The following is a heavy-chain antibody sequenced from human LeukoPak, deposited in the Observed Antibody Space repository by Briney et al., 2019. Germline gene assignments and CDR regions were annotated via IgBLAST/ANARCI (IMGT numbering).Heavy chain of an antibody. CDR1: RFTFSSYG. J-gene: IGHJ5*02. CDR3: ARALPEGLVVVTAIGNWFDP. Sequence: GGSLRLSCATSRFTFSSYGMHWVRQAPGKGLEWVAVIWYDGSNKYYADSVKGRLTISRDNSKNTLYLQMNSLRAEDTAVYYCARALPEGLVVVTAIGNWFDPWGQGTLVTVSS. V-gene: IGHV3-33*08. D-gene: IGHD2-21*02. CDR2: IWYDGSNK.